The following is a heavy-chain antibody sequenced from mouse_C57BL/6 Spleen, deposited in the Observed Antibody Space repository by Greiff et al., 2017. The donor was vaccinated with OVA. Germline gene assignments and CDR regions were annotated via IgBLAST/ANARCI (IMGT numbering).Heavy chain of an antibody. V-gene: IGHV2-2*01. Sequence: QVHVKQSGPGLVQPSQSLSITCTVSGFSLTSYGVHWVRQSPGKGLEWLGVIWSGGSTDYNAAFISRLSISKDNSKSQVFFKMNSLQADDTAIYYCARKEYYYGSSSYAMDYWGQGTSVTVSS. CDR2: IWSGGST. D-gene: IGHD1-1*01. CDR1: GFSLTSYG. J-gene: IGHJ4*01. CDR3: ARKEYYYGSSSYAMDY.